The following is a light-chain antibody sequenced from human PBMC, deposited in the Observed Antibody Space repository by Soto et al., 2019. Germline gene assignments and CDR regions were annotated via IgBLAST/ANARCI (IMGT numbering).Light chain of an antibody. V-gene: IGKV1-9*01. CDR1: QGISSY. CDR2: AAS. CDR3: QQLNSYPRT. J-gene: IGKJ1*01. Sequence: DIQLTQSPSFLSASVVDRVTITCRASQGISSYLAWYHQKPGKAPKLLIYAASNLQSGVPSRFSGSGSGTELTLTISSLQPEDFATSYCQQLNSYPRTFGQVTKVEIK.